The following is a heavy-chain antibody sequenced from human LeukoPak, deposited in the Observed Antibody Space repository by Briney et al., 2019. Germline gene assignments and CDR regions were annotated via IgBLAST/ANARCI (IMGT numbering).Heavy chain of an antibody. J-gene: IGHJ4*02. CDR2: INHSGST. D-gene: IGHD3-10*01. CDR3: ARGGSKYYYVSGSSYYFDY. CDR1: GGSFSGYY. Sequence: SETLSLTCAVYGGSFSGYYWSWIRQPPGKGLEWIGEINHSGSTNYNPSLKSRVTISVDTSKNQFSLKLSSVTAADTAVYYCARGGSKYYYVSGSSYYFDYWGQGTLVTVSS. V-gene: IGHV4-34*01.